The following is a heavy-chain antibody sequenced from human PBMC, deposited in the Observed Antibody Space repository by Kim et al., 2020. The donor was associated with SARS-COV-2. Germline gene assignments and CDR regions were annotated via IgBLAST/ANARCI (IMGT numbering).Heavy chain of an antibody. V-gene: IGHV1-46*01. CDR1: GYTFTSYY. D-gene: IGHD3-22*01. J-gene: IGHJ4*02. CDR2: INPSGGST. Sequence: ASVKVSCKASGYTFTSYYMHWVRQAPGQGLEWMGIINPSGGSTSYAQKFQGRVTMTRDTSTSTVYMELSSLRSEDTAVYYCARDNDSSGYYWSGFDYWGQGTLVTVSS. CDR3: ARDNDSSGYYWSGFDY.